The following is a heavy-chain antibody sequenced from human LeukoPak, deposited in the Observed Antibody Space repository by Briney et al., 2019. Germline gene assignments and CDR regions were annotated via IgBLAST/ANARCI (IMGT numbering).Heavy chain of an antibody. CDR1: GDSVSSNSAA. CDR2: TYHRSKWYN. V-gene: IGHV6-1*01. CDR3: TRQQQGGFDY. D-gene: IGHD6-13*01. J-gene: IGHJ4*02. Sequence: SQTLSLTCAISGDSVSSNSAACNWIRQSPSRGLEWLGRTYHRSKWYNDYAVSVKSRITLNPDTSKNQFSLQLNSVTPDDTAVYYCTRQQQGGFDYWGQGTLVTVSS.